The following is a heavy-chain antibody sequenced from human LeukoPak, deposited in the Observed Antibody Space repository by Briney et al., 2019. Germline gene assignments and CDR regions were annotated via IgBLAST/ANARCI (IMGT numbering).Heavy chain of an antibody. CDR2: IKQDGSEK. V-gene: IGHV3-7*01. Sequence: PGGSLRLSCAASGFTFSSYAMSWVRQAPGKGLEWVANIKQDGSEKYYVDSVKGRFTISRDNAKNSLYLQMNSLRAEDTAVYYCARWRVVAAMLGAFDIWGQGTMVTVSS. D-gene: IGHD2-15*01. CDR1: GFTFSSYA. J-gene: IGHJ3*02. CDR3: ARWRVVAAMLGAFDI.